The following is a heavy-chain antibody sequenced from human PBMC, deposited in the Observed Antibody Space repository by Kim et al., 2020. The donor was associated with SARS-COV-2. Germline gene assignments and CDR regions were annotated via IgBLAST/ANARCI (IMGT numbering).Heavy chain of an antibody. J-gene: IGHJ6*02. D-gene: IGHD3-9*01. CDR2: IIPMFGTA. Sequence: SVKVSCKASGGTFSTYPISWVRQAPGQGLEWMGGIIPMFGTASYAPKFQDRVTITADESMSTAYMELSSLRHEDTAVYYCARADDILTGSAVYNGMDVWGQGTTVTVSS. CDR1: GGTFSTYP. CDR3: ARADDILTGSAVYNGMDV. V-gene: IGHV1-69*13.